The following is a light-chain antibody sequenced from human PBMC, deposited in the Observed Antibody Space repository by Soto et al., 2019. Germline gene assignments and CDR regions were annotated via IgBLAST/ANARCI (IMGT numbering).Light chain of an antibody. J-gene: IGKJ1*01. CDR1: QSIGSW. V-gene: IGKV1-5*03. CDR2: KAS. CDR3: QLDNSYLWR. Sequence: DIQMTQSPSTLSASVGDRVTITCRASQSIGSWLAWYQQKPGKAPKVLISKASSLESGVPSRFSGSGSGTEVTLTIGSLRPDDFASYYCQLDNSYLWRFGQGNKGEIK.